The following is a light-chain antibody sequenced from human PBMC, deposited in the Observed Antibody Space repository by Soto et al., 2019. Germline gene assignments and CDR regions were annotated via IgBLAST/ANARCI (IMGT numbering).Light chain of an antibody. CDR3: QSYDSSLSGWV. CDR2: GNS. J-gene: IGLJ3*02. V-gene: IGLV1-40*01. Sequence: QSVLTQPPSVSGAPGQRVTISCTGSSSNIVAGYVVHWYQQLPGTAPKLLIYGNSNRPSGVPDRFSGSKSGTSASLAITGLQAEDEADYYCQSYDSSLSGWVFGGGTKVTVL. CDR1: SSNIVAGYV.